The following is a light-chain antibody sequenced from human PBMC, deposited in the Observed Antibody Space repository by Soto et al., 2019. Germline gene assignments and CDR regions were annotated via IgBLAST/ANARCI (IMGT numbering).Light chain of an antibody. V-gene: IGLV2-14*01. CDR2: EVS. J-gene: IGLJ3*02. CDR3: SSYTTSSTHWV. CDR1: SSDVGGYNY. Sequence: QSALTQPASVSGSPGQSITISCTGTSSDVGGYNYVSWSQQHPGKAPKLMIYEVSNRPSGVSNRFSGSKSDNTASLTISGLQAEDEADYYCSSYTTSSTHWVFGGGTKLTVL.